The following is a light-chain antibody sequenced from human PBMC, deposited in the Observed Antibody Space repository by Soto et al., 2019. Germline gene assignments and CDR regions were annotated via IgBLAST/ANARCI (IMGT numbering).Light chain of an antibody. CDR3: QQYNNWPIT. Sequence: EIVMTQSPATLSVSPGERATLSCRASQSVSSNLAWYPQKPGQAPRLLIYGPSARATGIPARFSGSGSGTEFTLTISSLQSEDFAVYYCQQYNNWPITFGQGTRLESK. J-gene: IGKJ5*01. CDR2: GPS. CDR1: QSVSSN. V-gene: IGKV3-15*01.